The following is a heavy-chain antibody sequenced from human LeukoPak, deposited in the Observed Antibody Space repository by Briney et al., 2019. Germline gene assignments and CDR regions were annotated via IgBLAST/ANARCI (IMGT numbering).Heavy chain of an antibody. Sequence: GGSLRLSCAASGFTLRSYAMSWVRQAPGRGLEWVSTIEDSGSTYYADSVKGRFTIFRDNSKSTLYLQMNSLRVKDTAVYYCAKDHSGAHNWGQGTLVTASS. V-gene: IGHV3-23*01. CDR1: GFTLRSYA. CDR3: AKDHSGAHN. CDR2: IEDSGST. J-gene: IGHJ4*02. D-gene: IGHD5-12*01.